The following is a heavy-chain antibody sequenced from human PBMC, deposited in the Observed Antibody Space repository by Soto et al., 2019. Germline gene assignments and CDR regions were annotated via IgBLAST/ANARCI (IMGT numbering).Heavy chain of an antibody. CDR3: ARDPTYYDFWSGPDY. V-gene: IGHV3-30-3*01. D-gene: IGHD3-3*01. CDR1: GFTFSSYA. Sequence: GGSLRLSCAASGFTFSSYAMHWVRQAPGKGLEWVAVISYDGSNKYYADSVKGRFTISRDNSKNRLYLQMNSLRAEDTAVYYCARDPTYYDFWSGPDYWGQGTLVTVSS. CDR2: ISYDGSNK. J-gene: IGHJ4*02.